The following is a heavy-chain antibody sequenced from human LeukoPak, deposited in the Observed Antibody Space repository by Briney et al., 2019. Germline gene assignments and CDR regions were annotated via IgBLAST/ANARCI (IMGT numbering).Heavy chain of an antibody. Sequence: SETLSLTCTVSGGSISSYYWSWIRQPPGKGLEWIGYIYYSGSTNYNPSLKSRVTISVDTSKNQFSLKLSSVTAADTAVYYCARRDCGGDCSFDYWGQGTLVTVS. CDR2: IYYSGST. CDR3: ARRDCGGDCSFDY. V-gene: IGHV4-59*08. D-gene: IGHD2-21*02. CDR1: GGSISSYY. J-gene: IGHJ4*02.